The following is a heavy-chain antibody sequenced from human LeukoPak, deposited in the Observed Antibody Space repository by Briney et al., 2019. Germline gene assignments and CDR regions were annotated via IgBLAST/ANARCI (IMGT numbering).Heavy chain of an antibody. D-gene: IGHD3-3*01. V-gene: IGHV3-21*01. Sequence: GGSLRLSCEGSGFTFSSYSMIWVRQAPGEGLEWVSSIRGDSTETRHADSLMGRFTISRDNAKKSLYLQMNSLRAEDTAVYYCARGHFGVVLDYWGQGTLVTVSS. CDR3: ARGHFGVVLDY. CDR2: IRGDSTET. J-gene: IGHJ4*02. CDR1: GFTFSSYS.